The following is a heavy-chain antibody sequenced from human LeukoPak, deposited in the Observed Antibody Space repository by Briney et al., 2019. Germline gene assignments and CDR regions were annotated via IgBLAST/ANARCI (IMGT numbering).Heavy chain of an antibody. V-gene: IGHV4-30-4*08. CDR2: IYYSGST. CDR1: GGSISSGDYY. CDR3: ASADEKEPASVAWFDS. J-gene: IGHJ5*01. Sequence: SETLSLTCTVSGGSISSGDYYWSWIRQPPGKGLEWIGYIYYSGSTYYNPSLKSRVTISVDTSKNQFSLKLSSVTATDTDVYYCASADEKEPASVAWFDSWGQGPLVTVSS. D-gene: IGHD1-14*01.